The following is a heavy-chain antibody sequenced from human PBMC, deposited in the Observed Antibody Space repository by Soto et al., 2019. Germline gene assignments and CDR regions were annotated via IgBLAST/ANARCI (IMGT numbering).Heavy chain of an antibody. Sequence: GGSLRLSCAASGFTFSSYSMNWVRQAPGKGLEWVSSISSSGSYIYYADSLKGRFTISRDNAQNSLFLQMNSLRAEDTAVYYCARGQPGRFFDPDYWGQGTLVTVSS. D-gene: IGHD1-1*01. V-gene: IGHV3-21*04. CDR3: ARGQPGRFFDPDY. CDR2: ISSSGSYI. J-gene: IGHJ4*02. CDR1: GFTFSSYS.